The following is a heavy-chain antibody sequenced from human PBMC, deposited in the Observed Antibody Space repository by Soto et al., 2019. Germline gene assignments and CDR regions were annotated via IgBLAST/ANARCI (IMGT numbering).Heavy chain of an antibody. CDR1: GFTFSSYG. CDR3: AKDSHSRGGSEYYYDSSGYYY. CDR2: ISYDGSNK. D-gene: IGHD3-22*01. V-gene: IGHV3-30*18. Sequence: QVQLVESGGGVVQPGRSLRLSCAASGFTFSSYGMPWVGQAPGKGLEWVAVISYDGSNKYYADSVKGRFTISRDNSKNTLYLQMNSLRAEDTAVYYCAKDSHSRGGSEYYYDSSGYYYWGQGTLVTVSS. J-gene: IGHJ4*02.